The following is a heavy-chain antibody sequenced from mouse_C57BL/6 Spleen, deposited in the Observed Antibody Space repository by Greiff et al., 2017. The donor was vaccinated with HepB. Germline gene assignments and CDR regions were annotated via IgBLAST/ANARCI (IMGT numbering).Heavy chain of an antibody. CDR1: GYTFTSYW. D-gene: IGHD1-1*01. CDR2: IHPNSGST. Sequence: QVQLQQPGAELAKPGASVKLSCKASGYTFTSYWMHWVKQRPGQGLEWIGMIHPNSGSTNYNEKFKSKATLTVDKSSSTAYMQLSSLTSEDSAVYYCALYYYGSRARSDYWGQGTTLTVSS. V-gene: IGHV1-64*01. J-gene: IGHJ2*01. CDR3: ALYYYGSRARSDY.